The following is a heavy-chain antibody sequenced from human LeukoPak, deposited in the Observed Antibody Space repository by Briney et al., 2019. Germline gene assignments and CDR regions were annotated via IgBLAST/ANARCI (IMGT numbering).Heavy chain of an antibody. Sequence: ESSETLSLTCAVSGDSISSAGSSWTWIRQPPGKALEWIGYIYHSGTPYYNPSLKSRVSISIDRSKNQFSLRLTSVTAADTAVYYCARLGIAAAAYFDYWGQGNLVTVSS. CDR1: GDSISSAGSS. J-gene: IGHJ4*02. CDR2: IYHSGTP. V-gene: IGHV4-30-2*01. CDR3: ARLGIAAAAYFDY. D-gene: IGHD6-13*01.